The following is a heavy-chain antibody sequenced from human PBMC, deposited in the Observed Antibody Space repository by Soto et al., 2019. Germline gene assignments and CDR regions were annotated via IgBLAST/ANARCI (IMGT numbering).Heavy chain of an antibody. J-gene: IGHJ4*02. V-gene: IGHV3-48*02. Sequence: GGSLRLSCAASGFTFSSYSMNWVRQAPGKGLEWVSYISSSSSTIYYADSVKGRFTISRDNAKNSLYLQMNSLRDEDTAVYYCARASGLWWRTGFDYWGQGTLVTVSS. CDR1: GFTFSSYS. D-gene: IGHD3-10*01. CDR2: ISSSSSTI. CDR3: ARASGLWWRTGFDY.